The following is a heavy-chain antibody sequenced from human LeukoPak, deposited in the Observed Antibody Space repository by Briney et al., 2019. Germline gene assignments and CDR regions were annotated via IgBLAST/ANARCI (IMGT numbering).Heavy chain of an antibody. Sequence: PGGSLRLSCAASGSTFSSYWMCWVRQDPGKGLEWVSVISGRGGSTDYADSVKGRFTISRDNSKNTLYLQMNNLRADDTAVYYCAKGASDSSGYYYFDYWGQGTLVTVSS. CDR2: ISGRGGST. D-gene: IGHD3-22*01. CDR3: AKGASDSSGYYYFDY. CDR1: GSTFSSYW. V-gene: IGHV3-23*01. J-gene: IGHJ4*02.